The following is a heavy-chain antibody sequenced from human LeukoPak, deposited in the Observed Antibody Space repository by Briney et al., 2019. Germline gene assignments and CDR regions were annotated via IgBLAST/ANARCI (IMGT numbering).Heavy chain of an antibody. CDR3: AKTRGYSNSWYDY. V-gene: IGHV3-64*01. D-gene: IGHD6-13*01. CDR1: GFTFSTYA. J-gene: IGHJ4*02. CDR2: VNSNGRNT. Sequence: GGSLRLSCAASGFTFSTYAMHWVRQAPGKGLEYVSAVNSNGRNTFYARSVKGRFTISRDNSKNTLYLQMGGLRAEDTALYYCAKTRGYSNSWYDYWGQGTLLTVSS.